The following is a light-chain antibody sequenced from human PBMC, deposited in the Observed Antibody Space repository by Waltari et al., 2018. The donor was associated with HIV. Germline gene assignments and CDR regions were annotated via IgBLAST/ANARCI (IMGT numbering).Light chain of an antibody. CDR3: QQGFDLPYT. Sequence: DIVMTQSPLSLPVTPGEPASISCRSSQSLLHSNGYNYLDWYLQKPGQSPQLLIYLGSNRASGVPDRFSGSGSGTDFTLSINNLRPEDSATYICQQGFDLPYTFGQGTKIDIK. CDR2: LGS. J-gene: IGKJ2*01. V-gene: IGKV2-28*01. CDR1: QSLLHSNGYNY.